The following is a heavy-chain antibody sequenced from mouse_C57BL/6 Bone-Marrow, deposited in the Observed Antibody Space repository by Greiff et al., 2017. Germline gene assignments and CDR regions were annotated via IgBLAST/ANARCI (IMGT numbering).Heavy chain of an antibody. CDR2: IWWDDDK. CDR1: GFSLSTFGMG. V-gene: IGHV8-8*01. J-gene: IGHJ4*01. D-gene: IGHD2-1*01. Sequence: QVTLKVCGPGILQPSQTLSLTCSFSGFSLSTFGMGVGWIRQPSGMGLEWLAHIWWDDDKYYHPALKSRLTISKDTSKNQDFLKIATVDTADTATYYCARIGGNYFYAMDYWGQGTSVTVSS. CDR3: ARIGGNYFYAMDY.